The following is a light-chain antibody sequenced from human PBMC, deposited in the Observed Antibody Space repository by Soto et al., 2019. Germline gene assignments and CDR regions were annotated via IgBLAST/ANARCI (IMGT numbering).Light chain of an antibody. Sequence: QSALTQPASVSGSPGQSITISCTGTSSDVGRYNLVSWYQQHPGKAPKLMIYEVSERPSGIFNRFSGSKSGNTASLTISGLQAEDEADYYCCSYAGSSTNWVFGGGTKVTVL. V-gene: IGLV2-23*02. CDR1: SSDVGRYNL. CDR2: EVS. CDR3: CSYAGSSTNWV. J-gene: IGLJ3*02.